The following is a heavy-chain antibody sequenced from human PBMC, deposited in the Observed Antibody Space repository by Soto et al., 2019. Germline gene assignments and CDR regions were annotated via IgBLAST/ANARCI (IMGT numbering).Heavy chain of an antibody. CDR1: GYTFTSYG. J-gene: IGHJ5*02. V-gene: IGHV1-18*04. CDR2: ISAYNGNT. Sequence: ASVKVSCKASGYTFTSYGISWVRQAPGQGLEWMGWISAYNGNTNYAQKLQGRVTMTTDTSTSTAYMELRSLRSDDTAVYYCARGDSSRWYYNWFDPWGQGTLVTVSS. D-gene: IGHD6-13*01. CDR3: ARGDSSRWYYNWFDP.